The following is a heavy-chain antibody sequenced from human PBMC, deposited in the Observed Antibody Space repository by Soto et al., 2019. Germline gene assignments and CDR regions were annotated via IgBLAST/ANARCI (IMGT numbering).Heavy chain of an antibody. V-gene: IGHV3-7*01. D-gene: IGHD6-13*01. CDR1: GFTFSSYW. Sequence: HPGGSMRLSCAASGFTFSSYWASWVRQDPGKGLEWVANIKQDGSEKYYVDSVKGRFTISRDNAKNSLYLQMNSLRAEDTAVYYCARARLRIAAAGFNWFDPWGQGTLVTVSS. CDR3: ARARLRIAAAGFNWFDP. J-gene: IGHJ5*02. CDR2: IKQDGSEK.